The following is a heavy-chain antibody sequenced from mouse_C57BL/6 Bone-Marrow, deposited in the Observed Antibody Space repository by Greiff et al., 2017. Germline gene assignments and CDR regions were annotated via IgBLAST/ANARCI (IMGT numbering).Heavy chain of an antibody. J-gene: IGHJ2*01. CDR2: INPSNGGT. CDR1: GYTFTSYW. V-gene: IGHV1-53*01. Sequence: VQLQQPGTELVKPGASVKLSCKASGYTFTSYWMHWVKQRPGQGLEWIGYINPSNGGTNYNEKFKSKATLTVDKSTSTAYRQLSSLTSEDSAVYYCARSGLRQGLLYDYWGQGTTLTVSS. D-gene: IGHD2-4*01. CDR3: ARSGLRQGLLYDY.